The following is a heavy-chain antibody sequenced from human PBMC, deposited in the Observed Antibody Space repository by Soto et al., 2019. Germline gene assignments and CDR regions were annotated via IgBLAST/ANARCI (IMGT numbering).Heavy chain of an antibody. CDR1: GFTFSNYW. Sequence: EVPLVESGGGLVQPGGSLRLSCAASGFTFSNYWVHWVRQAPGKGLMWVSRINSDGTTINYADSVEGRFTISRDNAKNTLFLQMNSLRVEDTAVYYCARAGWYRFDYWGQGTLVTVSS. V-gene: IGHV3-74*01. D-gene: IGHD6-19*01. CDR2: INSDGTTI. J-gene: IGHJ4*02. CDR3: ARAGWYRFDY.